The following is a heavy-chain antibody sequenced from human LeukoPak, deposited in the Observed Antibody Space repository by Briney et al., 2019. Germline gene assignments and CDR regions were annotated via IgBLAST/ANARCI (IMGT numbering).Heavy chain of an antibody. CDR3: AKVGVPAAVYNWFDP. V-gene: IGHV3-23*01. Sequence: GSPRLSLAGSGFTLSSYAQNLVRQAPGKGLELVPAISGSGGSTYYADSVKGRFTISRDNSKNTLYLQMNSLRAEDTAVYYCAKVGVPAAVYNWFDPWGQGTLVTVSS. J-gene: IGHJ5*02. D-gene: IGHD2-2*01. CDR1: GFTLSSYA. CDR2: ISGSGGST.